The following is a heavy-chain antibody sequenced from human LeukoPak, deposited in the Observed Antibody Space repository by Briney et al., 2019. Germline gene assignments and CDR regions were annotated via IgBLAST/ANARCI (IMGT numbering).Heavy chain of an antibody. J-gene: IGHJ4*02. CDR1: IFSFSTFG. V-gene: IGHV3-30*02. CDR2: IPYDGSDK. D-gene: IGHD4-17*01. Sequence: GGSLRLSCAASIFSFSTFGFHWVRQAPGKGLEWVAFIPYDGSDKYYADSVKGRFTVSRDNSKNTLYLHMNSLRVEDAAVYYCAKGLGDYDDFRLGFWGQGTLVTVSS. CDR3: AKGLGDYDDFRLGF.